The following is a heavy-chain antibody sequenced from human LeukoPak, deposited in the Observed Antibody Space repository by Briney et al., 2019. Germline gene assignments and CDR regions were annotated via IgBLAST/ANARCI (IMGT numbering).Heavy chain of an antibody. D-gene: IGHD3-22*01. J-gene: IGHJ4*02. V-gene: IGHV3-33*01. CDR1: GFTFSDYG. Sequence: GGSLRLSCAASGFTFSDYGMHWVRQAPGKGLEWVAVIWYDGSNKYYADSVKGRFTISRDNSRNTLYLQMNSLRAEDTAVYYRVRELPPVVQYYFDYWGLGTLVTVSS. CDR2: IWYDGSNK. CDR3: VRELPPVVQYYFDY.